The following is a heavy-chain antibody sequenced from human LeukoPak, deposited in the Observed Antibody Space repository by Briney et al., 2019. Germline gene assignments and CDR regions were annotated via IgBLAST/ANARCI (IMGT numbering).Heavy chain of an antibody. D-gene: IGHD3-22*01. CDR1: GGTFSSYS. CDR2: INPNNGGT. J-gene: IGHJ3*02. CDR3: AGEDNSSGYRPFDI. V-gene: IGHV1-2*06. Sequence: ASVKVSCKASGGTFSSYSISWVRQAPGQGLEWMGRINPNNGGTNYAQKFQGRVTMTRDMSMSTAYMELSRLRSVDTAVYYCAGEDNSSGYRPFDIWGQGTMVTVPS.